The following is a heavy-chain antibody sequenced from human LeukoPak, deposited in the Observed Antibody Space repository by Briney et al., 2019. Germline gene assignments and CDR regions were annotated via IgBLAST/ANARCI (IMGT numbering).Heavy chain of an antibody. J-gene: IGHJ3*02. CDR2: IYYSGST. Sequence: PSETLSLICTVSGGSISSYYWSWIRQPPGKGLERIGCIYYSGSTNYNPSLKSRVTISVDTSKNQFSLKLRSVTAADTALYYCARHSSLTGPFDAFDIWGQGTMVAVSS. CDR1: GGSISSYY. CDR3: ARHSSLTGPFDAFDI. V-gene: IGHV4-59*08. D-gene: IGHD3-9*01.